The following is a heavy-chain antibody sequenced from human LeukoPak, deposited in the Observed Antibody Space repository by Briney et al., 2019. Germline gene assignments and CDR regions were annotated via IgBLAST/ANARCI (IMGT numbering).Heavy chain of an antibody. J-gene: IGHJ4*02. CDR1: GYTFTSYA. CDR2: FNAGNGNT. V-gene: IGHV1-3*01. D-gene: IGHD6-6*01. Sequence: GASVKVSCKASGYTFTSYAMHWVRQAPGQRLEWMGWFNAGNGNTKYSQKFQGRVTITRDTSASTAYMELSSLRSEDTAVYYCARTAARRFDYWGQGTLVTVST. CDR3: ARTAARRFDY.